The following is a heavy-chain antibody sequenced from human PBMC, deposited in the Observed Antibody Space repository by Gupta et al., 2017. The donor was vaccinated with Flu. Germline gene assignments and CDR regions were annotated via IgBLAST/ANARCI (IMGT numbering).Heavy chain of an antibody. V-gene: IGHV4-39*01. J-gene: IGHJ4*02. Sequence: QLQLQESGPGLVKLSETLSLTCFVSGGSISRNSYYWGWIRQPPGKGLEWIGSIYYSGNTYYNPSLKSRVTISVDTSKNQFSLNLNSVTATDTAVYYCARHFVGYCSGGTCYDENDYWGQGTLVTVSS. CDR3: ARHFVGYCSGGTCYDENDY. CDR1: GGSISRNSYY. D-gene: IGHD2-15*01. CDR2: IYYSGNT.